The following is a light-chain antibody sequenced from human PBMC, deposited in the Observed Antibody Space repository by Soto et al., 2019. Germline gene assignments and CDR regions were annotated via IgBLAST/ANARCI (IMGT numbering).Light chain of an antibody. CDR2: SNN. Sequence: QLVLTQPPSVSGTPGQKVTISCSGSRANIGSNTVNWYQHLPGTVPKLLIYSNNQRPSGVPDRFSGSKSGTSASLAISGLHSEDEADYYCAAWEDSLNPSFVFGTGTKVTVL. V-gene: IGLV1-44*01. CDR3: AAWEDSLNPSFV. CDR1: RANIGSNT. J-gene: IGLJ1*01.